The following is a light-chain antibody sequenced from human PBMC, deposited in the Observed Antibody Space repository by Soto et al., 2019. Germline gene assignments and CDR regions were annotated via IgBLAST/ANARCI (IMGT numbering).Light chain of an antibody. Sequence: DIQMTQSPSTLSASVGDRVTITCRASQSISSWLAWYQQKPGKAPKLLIYKASSIESGVTSRFSGSGSGTEFTLTISSLQPDDVATYHCQQYNSYPYTFGQGTKLEIK. CDR1: QSISSW. J-gene: IGKJ2*01. CDR2: KAS. V-gene: IGKV1-5*03. CDR3: QQYNSYPYT.